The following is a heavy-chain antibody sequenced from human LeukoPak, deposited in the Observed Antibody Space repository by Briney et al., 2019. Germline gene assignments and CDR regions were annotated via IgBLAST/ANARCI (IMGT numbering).Heavy chain of an antibody. D-gene: IGHD2-2*01. Sequence: ASVKVSCKASGYTFTGYCMHWVRQAPGQGLEWIGRINPNSGGTNYAQKFQGRVTMTRDTSISTAYMELSRLRSDDTAVYYCASSIVVVPAAATASWFDPWGQGTLVTVSS. J-gene: IGHJ5*02. CDR2: INPNSGGT. CDR1: GYTFTGYC. V-gene: IGHV1-2*06. CDR3: ASSIVVVPAAATASWFDP.